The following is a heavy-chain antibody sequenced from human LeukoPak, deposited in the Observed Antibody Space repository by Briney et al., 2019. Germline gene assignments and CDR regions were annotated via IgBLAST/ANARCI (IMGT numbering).Heavy chain of an antibody. CDR1: GSIFSSYS. CDR2: ISSNSVYI. D-gene: IGHD6-19*01. J-gene: IGHJ4*02. CDR3: ARAAYNSDYFDL. V-gene: IGHV3-21*01. Sequence: GGGVVHPGGSLRLSCEASGSIFSSYSMNWVRQAPGKGLEWVSSISSNSVYIHYADSVKGRFTISRDNAKNSLYLQMYSLRDEDTAVYYCARAAYNSDYFDLWGQGTLVTVS.